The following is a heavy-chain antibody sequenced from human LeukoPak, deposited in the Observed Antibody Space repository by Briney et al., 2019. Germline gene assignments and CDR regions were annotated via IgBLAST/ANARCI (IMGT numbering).Heavy chain of an antibody. J-gene: IGHJ6*02. V-gene: IGHV3-33*03. D-gene: IGHD5-18*01. CDR3: IREGDTAMPGGFGYYYGMDV. Sequence: HPGGALRLSCAASGFSFSTYGMHWVRQAPGKGPEWVAAMWYDGSHTYYADSVKGRFTISRDNSKNTLYLQMNSLRAEDTAVYYCIREGDTAMPGGFGYYYGMDVWGQGTTVTVSS. CDR2: MWYDGSHT. CDR1: GFSFSTYG.